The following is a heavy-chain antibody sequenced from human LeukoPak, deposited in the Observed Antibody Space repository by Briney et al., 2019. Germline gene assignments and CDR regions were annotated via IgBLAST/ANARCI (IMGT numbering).Heavy chain of an antibody. D-gene: IGHD1-26*01. CDR3: ARDPYSGNYGNYYYYYMDV. J-gene: IGHJ6*03. Sequence: NSGGSLRLSCAASGFTFSSYSMNWVRQAPGKGLEWVSFITSSSNYIYYADSVKGRFTISRDNAKNSLYLQMNSLGPEDTAVYYCARDPYSGNYGNYYYYYMDVWGKGTTVTVSS. CDR1: GFTFSSYS. CDR2: ITSSSNYI. V-gene: IGHV3-21*01.